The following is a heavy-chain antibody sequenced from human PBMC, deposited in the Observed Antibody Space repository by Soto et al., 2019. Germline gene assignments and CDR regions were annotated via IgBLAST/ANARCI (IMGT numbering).Heavy chain of an antibody. CDR3: ARGDPLLWFGEKVYYGMDV. V-gene: IGHV4-59*01. CDR1: GGSISSYY. CDR2: IYYSGST. Sequence: QVQLQESGPGLVKPSETLSLTCTVSGGSISSYYWSWIRQPPGKGLEWIGYIYYSGSTNYNPSLQRRVTISVDTSKNQFSLQLSSVTAADTAVYYCARGDPLLWFGEKVYYGMDVWGQGTTVTVSS. J-gene: IGHJ6*02. D-gene: IGHD3-10*01.